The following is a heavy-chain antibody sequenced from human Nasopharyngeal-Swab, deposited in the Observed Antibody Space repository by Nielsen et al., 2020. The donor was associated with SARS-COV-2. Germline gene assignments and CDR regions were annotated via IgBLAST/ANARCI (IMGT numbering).Heavy chain of an antibody. V-gene: IGHV4-59*08. Sequence: WIRQPPGKGLEWIGYIYFSGSTHYNPSLKTRVTMSVDMSGNHFSLKLSSVTAADTAVYFCTRHIRNYQEGSDAFDSWGQGTMVTVSS. J-gene: IGHJ3*01. CDR2: IYFSGST. CDR3: TRHIRNYQEGSDAFDS. D-gene: IGHD1-7*01.